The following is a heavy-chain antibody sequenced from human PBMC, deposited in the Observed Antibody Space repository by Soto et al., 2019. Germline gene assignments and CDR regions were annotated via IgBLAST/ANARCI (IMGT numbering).Heavy chain of an antibody. J-gene: IGHJ4*02. D-gene: IGHD2-2*01. CDR2: ISGSGGST. CDR3: AKTVVVVPAAMWDYFDY. CDR1: GFTFSSYA. Sequence: GGSLRLSCAASGFTFSSYAMSWVRQAPGKGLEWVSAISGSGGSTYYADSVKGRFTISRDNSKNTLYLQMNSLRAKDTAVYYCAKTVVVVPAAMWDYFDYWGQGTLVTVSS. V-gene: IGHV3-23*01.